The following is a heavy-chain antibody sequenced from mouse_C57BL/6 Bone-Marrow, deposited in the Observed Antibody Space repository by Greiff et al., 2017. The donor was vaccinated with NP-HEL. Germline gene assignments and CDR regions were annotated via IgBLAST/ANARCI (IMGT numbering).Heavy chain of an antibody. Sequence: QVQLQQSGAELVKPGASVKLSCKASGYTFTSYLMHWVKQRPGRGLEWIGRIDPNSGGTKYNEKFKSKATLTVDKPASTAYMQLNSLTSEESAVYYCARYYYGSSSFDYWGQGTTLTVSS. CDR3: ARYYYGSSSFDY. CDR1: GYTFTSYL. V-gene: IGHV1-72*01. J-gene: IGHJ2*01. CDR2: IDPNSGGT. D-gene: IGHD1-1*01.